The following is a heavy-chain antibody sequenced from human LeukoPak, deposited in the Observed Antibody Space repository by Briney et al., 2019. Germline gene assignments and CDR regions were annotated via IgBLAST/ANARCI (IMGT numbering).Heavy chain of an antibody. Sequence: ASVKDSCKAYSHTFTNYGISWERQAPGQGLESMGWGGPYNGNTNYAQKFQDRITMTTDTSTSTAYMELGSLRSDDTAMYYCSRRAPGNLAADYWGQGTLVTVS. D-gene: IGHD3-10*01. J-gene: IGHJ4*02. V-gene: IGHV1-18*01. CDR1: SHTFTNYG. CDR2: GGPYNGNT. CDR3: SRRAPGNLAADY.